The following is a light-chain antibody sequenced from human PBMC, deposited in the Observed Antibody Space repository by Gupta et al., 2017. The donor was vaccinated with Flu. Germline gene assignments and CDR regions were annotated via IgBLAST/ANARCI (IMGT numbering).Light chain of an antibody. CDR2: GAS. J-gene: IGKJ1*01. Sequence: GESATLSCSASQSFTNTYLAWYQQKPGQAPRLLIYGASSRATGIPDRFSGSGSGTDFTLTISRLEPEDFAVYYCQQYGNSRTFGQGTKVEIK. CDR1: QSFTNTY. CDR3: QQYGNSRT. V-gene: IGKV3-20*01.